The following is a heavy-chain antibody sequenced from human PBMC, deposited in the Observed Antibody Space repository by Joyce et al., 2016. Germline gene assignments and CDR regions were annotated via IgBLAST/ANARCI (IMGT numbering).Heavy chain of an antibody. CDR1: GASINSYY. J-gene: IGHJ1*01. D-gene: IGHD3-16*01. V-gene: IGHV4-59*01. CDR3: ARGGGVHNSYAEYFQH. Sequence: QVQLPGSGPGLVKPSETLSLTCPVSGASINSYYWNWLRQPPGKGLEGIGHIYYSGSTNYHPALEGRGTRSVDTSKNQFARNLRSVTAADTAVYYCARGGGVHNSYAEYFQHWGQGTLVTVSS. CDR2: IYYSGST.